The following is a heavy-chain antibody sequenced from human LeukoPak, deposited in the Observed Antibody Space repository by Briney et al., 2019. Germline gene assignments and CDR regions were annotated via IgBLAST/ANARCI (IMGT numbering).Heavy chain of an antibody. J-gene: IGHJ6*03. D-gene: IGHD6-13*01. CDR3: ARAASSYSSSWYPPLFYYYYMDV. CDR1: GYTFTSYD. CDR2: MNPNSGNT. V-gene: IGHV1-8*03. Sequence: ASVKVSCTASGYTFTSYDINWVRQATGQGLEWMGWMNPNSGNTGYAQKFQGRVTITRNTSISTAYMELSSLRSEDTAVYYCARAASSYSSSWYPPLFYYYYMDVWGKGTTVTVSS.